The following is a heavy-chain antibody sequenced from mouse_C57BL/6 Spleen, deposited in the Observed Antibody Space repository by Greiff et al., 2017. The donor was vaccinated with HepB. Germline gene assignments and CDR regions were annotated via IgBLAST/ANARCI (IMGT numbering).Heavy chain of an antibody. CDR1: GFTFTDYY. V-gene: IGHV7-3*01. CDR2: IRNKANGYTT. J-gene: IGHJ4*01. D-gene: IGHD2-10*01. Sequence: EVKVVESGGGLVQPGGSLSLSCAASGFTFTDYYMSWVRQPPGKALEWLGFIRNKANGYTTEYSASVKGRFTISRDNSQSILYLQMNALRAEDSATYYCARWAYSEGDYWGQGTSVTVSS. CDR3: ARWAYSEGDY.